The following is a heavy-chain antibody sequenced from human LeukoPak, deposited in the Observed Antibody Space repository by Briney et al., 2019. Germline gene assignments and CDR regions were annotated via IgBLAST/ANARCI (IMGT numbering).Heavy chain of an antibody. V-gene: IGHV1-46*01. D-gene: IGHD2-15*01. J-gene: IGHJ4*02. CDR1: GYTFTSYY. Sequence: ASVKVSCKASGYTFTSYYMHWVRQAPGQGLEWMGIINPSGGSTSYAQKFQGRVTMTRDTSTSTVYVELSSLRSEDTAVYYCARSVGAVVVVAATPDYWGQGTLVTVSS. CDR2: INPSGGST. CDR3: ARSVGAVVVVAATPDY.